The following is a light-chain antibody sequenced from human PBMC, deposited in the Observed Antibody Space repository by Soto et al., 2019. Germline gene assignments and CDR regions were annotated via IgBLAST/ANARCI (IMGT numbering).Light chain of an antibody. CDR3: QQLFDSPIT. V-gene: IGKV3-15*01. CDR1: QSVSSN. Sequence: EIVMTQSPATLSVSPGERATLSCRASQSVSSNLAWHQQKPGQAPRILMYDASTRATGIPARFSGSGSGTEFTLTITSLQPEDFATYYCQQLFDSPITFGQGTRLEIK. J-gene: IGKJ5*01. CDR2: DAS.